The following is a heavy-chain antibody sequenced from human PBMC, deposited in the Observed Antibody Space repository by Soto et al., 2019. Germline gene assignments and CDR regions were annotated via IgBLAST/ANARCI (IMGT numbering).Heavy chain of an antibody. CDR2: IYHSGST. Sequence: QVQLQESGPGLVKPSGTLSLTCAVSGGSISSSNWWSWVRQPPGKGLDWIGEIYHSGSTNYNPSLKGRVTIPVDKSQNQFSLKLSSVTAADTAVYYCASKALQLDKYYFDYCGQGTLVTVSS. D-gene: IGHD1-1*01. CDR1: GGSISSSNW. J-gene: IGHJ4*02. V-gene: IGHV4-4*02. CDR3: ASKALQLDKYYFDY.